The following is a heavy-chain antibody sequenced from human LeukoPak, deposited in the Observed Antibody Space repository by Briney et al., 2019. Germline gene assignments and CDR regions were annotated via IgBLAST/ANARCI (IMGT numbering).Heavy chain of an antibody. D-gene: IGHD3-10*01. Sequence: GGSLRLSCAASGFTFSSYEMNWVRQAPGKGLEWVSYISSSGSTIYYADSVKGRFTISRDNAKNSLYLQMNSLRAEDTAVYYCAKSVSSRGLIIPKTSRYFDYWGQGTLVTVSS. CDR3: AKSVSSRGLIIPKTSRYFDY. CDR1: GFTFSSYE. J-gene: IGHJ4*02. CDR2: ISSSGSTI. V-gene: IGHV3-48*03.